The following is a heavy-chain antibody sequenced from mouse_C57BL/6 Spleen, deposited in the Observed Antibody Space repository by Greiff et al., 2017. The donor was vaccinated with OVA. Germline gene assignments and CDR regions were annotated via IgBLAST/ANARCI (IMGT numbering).Heavy chain of an antibody. D-gene: IGHD1-1*01. J-gene: IGHJ4*01. CDR1: GYTFTSYG. Sequence: VKLQQSGAELARPGASVKLSCKASGYTFTSYGISWVKQRTGQGLEWIGEIYPRSGNTYYNEKFKGKAPLTADKSSSTAYMELRSLTSEDSAVDFCARWITTVVEGAMDYWGQGTSVTVSS. CDR3: ARWITTVVEGAMDY. V-gene: IGHV1-81*01. CDR2: IYPRSGNT.